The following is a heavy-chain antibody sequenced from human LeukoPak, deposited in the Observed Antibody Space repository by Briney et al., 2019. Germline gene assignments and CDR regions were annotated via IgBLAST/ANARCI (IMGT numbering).Heavy chain of an antibody. Sequence: PGGSLRLSCAASGFTFYSDWMTWVRQAPGKGLEWVANINPDGSQKYYVDSVKGRFTISRDNAKNSLSLQMNSLRAEDTALYYCARHDCTSANCPLDYWGQETLVAVSS. CDR2: INPDGSQK. J-gene: IGHJ4*02. CDR3: ARHDCTSANCPLDY. CDR1: GFTFYSDW. D-gene: IGHD2-2*01. V-gene: IGHV3-7*03.